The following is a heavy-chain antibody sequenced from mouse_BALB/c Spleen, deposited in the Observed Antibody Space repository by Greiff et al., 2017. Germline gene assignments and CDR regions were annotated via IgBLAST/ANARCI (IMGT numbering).Heavy chain of an antibody. V-gene: IGHV2-9*02. D-gene: IGHD1-1*01. Sequence: QVQLKESGPGLVAPSQSLSITCTVSGFSLTSYGVHWVRQPPGKGLEWLGVIWAGGSTNYNSALMSRLSISKDNSKSQVFLKMNSLQTDDTAMYYCAIHYYGSTLYWGQGTLVTVSA. CDR1: GFSLTSYG. CDR2: IWAGGST. J-gene: IGHJ3*01. CDR3: AIHYYGSTLY.